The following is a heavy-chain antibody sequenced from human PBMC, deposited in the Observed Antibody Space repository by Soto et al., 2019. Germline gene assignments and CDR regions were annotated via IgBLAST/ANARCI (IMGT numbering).Heavy chain of an antibody. V-gene: IGHV1-3*01. D-gene: IGHD3-10*01. CDR3: AGWVPGGGESAFDI. CDR2: INAGNGNT. Sequence: QVQLVQSGAEVKKPGASVKVSCKASGYTFTNYAMHWVRQAPGQRLEWMGWINAGNGNTKYSQKFQGRVTITRDTSASTADMELSSLRSEDTAVFYCAGWVPGGGESAFDIWGQGTMVTVSS. CDR1: GYTFTNYA. J-gene: IGHJ3*02.